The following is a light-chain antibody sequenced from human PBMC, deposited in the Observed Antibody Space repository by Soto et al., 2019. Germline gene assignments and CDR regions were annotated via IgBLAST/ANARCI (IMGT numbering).Light chain of an antibody. CDR1: QSVSSNH. CDR3: QQYSSSRT. V-gene: IGKV3-20*01. Sequence: DIVLTQSPGTLSLSPGERATLSCRASQSVSSNHLAWYQQKPGQAPRLRIYGGSSRATGIPVRFSGSGSETDFTLTITRLEPEDFAVYYCQQYSSSRTFGQGTKVEIK. CDR2: GGS. J-gene: IGKJ1*01.